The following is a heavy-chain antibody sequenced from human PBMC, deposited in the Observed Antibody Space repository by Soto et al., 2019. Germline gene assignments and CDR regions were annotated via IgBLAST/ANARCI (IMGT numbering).Heavy chain of an antibody. V-gene: IGHV1-18*01. CDR1: GYIFIRCH. D-gene: IGHD3-22*01. CDR2: ISGYRGNT. CDR3: ARDVFGYVEAFHL. Sequence: QAQLVQSGAEMRTAGASVKVSVKESGYIFIRCHINWVRQAPGPGLEWMGGISGYRGNTKYAQSIQGRVTMSTDTSTDTAYMDLTSLSSDDTAMYFCARDVFGYVEAFHLWGRGTIVTVSS. J-gene: IGHJ3*01.